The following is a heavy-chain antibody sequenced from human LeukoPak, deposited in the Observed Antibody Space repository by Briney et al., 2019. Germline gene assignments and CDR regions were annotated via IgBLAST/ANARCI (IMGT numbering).Heavy chain of an antibody. CDR3: AKDHVAAGSSY. D-gene: IGHD6-13*01. Sequence: GGSPRLSCAASGFTFSSYAMSWVRQAPGKGLEWVSTISGSGGSTYYADSVKGRFTISRDNSKNTLYLQMNSLRAEDTALYYCAKDHVAAGSSYWGQGTLVTVSS. CDR2: ISGSGGST. J-gene: IGHJ4*02. V-gene: IGHV3-23*01. CDR1: GFTFSSYA.